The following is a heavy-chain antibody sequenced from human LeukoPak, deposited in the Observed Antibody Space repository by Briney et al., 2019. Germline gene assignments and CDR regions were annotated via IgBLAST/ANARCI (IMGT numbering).Heavy chain of an antibody. V-gene: IGHV1-69*13. Sequence: ASVKVSCKASGGTFSSYAISWVRQAPGQGLEWMGGIIPIFGTANYAQKFQGRVTITADESTSTAYMELSSLRSEDTAVYYCARDEGDETTVTPWGQGTLVAVSS. CDR2: IIPIFGTA. CDR1: GGTFSSYA. D-gene: IGHD4-11*01. J-gene: IGHJ5*02. CDR3: ARDEGDETTVTP.